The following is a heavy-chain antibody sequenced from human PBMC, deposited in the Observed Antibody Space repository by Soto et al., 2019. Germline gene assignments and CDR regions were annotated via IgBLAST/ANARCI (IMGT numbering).Heavy chain of an antibody. D-gene: IGHD6-19*01. V-gene: IGHV3-30*18. CDR2: ISDDGRNK. CDR1: GFTFTSYA. CDR3: AKSYNSGYYVNFDF. Sequence: GGSLRLSCAVSGFTFTSYAMHWVRQAPGKGLEWVALISDDGRNKYYADSVKGRFTISRDNSKNTLSLQMNSLRGEDTAVYYCAKSYNSGYYVNFDFWGQGTLVTVSS. J-gene: IGHJ4*02.